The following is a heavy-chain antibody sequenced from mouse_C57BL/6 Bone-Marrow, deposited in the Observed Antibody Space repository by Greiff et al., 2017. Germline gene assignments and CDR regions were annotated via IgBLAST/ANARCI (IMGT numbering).Heavy chain of an antibody. CDR1: GFTFSDYY. Sequence: EVKVVESEGGLVQPGSSMKLSCTASGFTFSDYYMAWVRQVPEKGLEWVANINYDGSSTYYLDSLKSRFIISRDNAKNILYLQMSSLKSEDTATYYCARDGDYGLDYWGQGTTLTVSS. CDR2: INYDGSST. CDR3: ARDGDYGLDY. V-gene: IGHV5-16*01. D-gene: IGHD2-13*01. J-gene: IGHJ2*01.